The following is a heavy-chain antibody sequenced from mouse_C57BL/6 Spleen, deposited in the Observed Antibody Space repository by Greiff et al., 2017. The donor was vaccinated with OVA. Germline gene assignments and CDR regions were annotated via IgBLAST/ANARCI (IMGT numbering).Heavy chain of an antibody. CDR2: IYPRDGST. CDR1: GYTFTSYE. V-gene: IGHV1-85*01. D-gene: IGHD4-1*01. CDR3: AGRNWGDY. J-gene: IGHJ2*01. Sequence: QVQLQESGPELVKPGASVKLSCKASGYTFTSYEINWVKQRPGQGLEWIGWIYPRDGSTKYNEKFKGKATLTVDKSSSTAYMELHSLTSEDSAVYLCAGRNWGDYWGQGTTLTVSS.